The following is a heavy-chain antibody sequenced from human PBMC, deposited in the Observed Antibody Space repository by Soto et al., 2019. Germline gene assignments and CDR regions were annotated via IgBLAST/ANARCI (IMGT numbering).Heavy chain of an antibody. V-gene: IGHV3-21*01. CDR2: ISSSGVHI. CDR3: ARDDRPFRTTGNRGTFDS. D-gene: IGHD3-16*01. CDR1: GFTFSSYT. Sequence: GGSLRLSCVASGFTFSSYTMNWVRQAPGKGLEWVSSISSSGVHIYYADSVKGRFTISRDNAENSVYLQMDSLRAEDTALYYCARDDRPFRTTGNRGTFDSWGQGTLVTVSS. J-gene: IGHJ4*02.